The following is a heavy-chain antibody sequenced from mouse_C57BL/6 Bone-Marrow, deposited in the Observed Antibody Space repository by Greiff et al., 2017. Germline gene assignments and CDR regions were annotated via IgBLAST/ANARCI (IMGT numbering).Heavy chain of an antibody. CDR3: TPYGKFDY. J-gene: IGHJ2*01. D-gene: IGHD2-1*01. V-gene: IGHV14-4*01. Sequence: EVKLMESGAELVRPGASVKLSCTASGFNIKDDYMHWVKQRPEQGLEWIGWIDPENGDTEYASKFQGKATITADTSSNTAYLQLSSLTSEDTAVYYSTPYGKFDYWGQGTTLTVSS. CDR1: GFNIKDDY. CDR2: IDPENGDT.